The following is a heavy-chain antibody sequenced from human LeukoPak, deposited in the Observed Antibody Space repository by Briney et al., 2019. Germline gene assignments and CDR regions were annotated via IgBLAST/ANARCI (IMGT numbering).Heavy chain of an antibody. CDR2: IYHSGST. Sequence: SETLSLTCTVSGYSISSGYYWGWIRQPPGKGLEWIGSIYHSGSTYYNPSLKSRVTISVDTSKNQFSLKLSSVTAADTAVYYCARDSPDILTGYWFDPWGQGTLVTVSS. D-gene: IGHD3-9*01. J-gene: IGHJ5*02. CDR3: ARDSPDILTGYWFDP. CDR1: GYSISSGYY. V-gene: IGHV4-38-2*02.